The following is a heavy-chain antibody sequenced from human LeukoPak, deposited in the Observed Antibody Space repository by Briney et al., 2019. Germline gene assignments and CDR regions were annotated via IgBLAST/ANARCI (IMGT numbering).Heavy chain of an antibody. CDR2: IHTSGTT. Sequence: SETLSLTCTVSGDSMRSFYWSVIRQPAGKGLEWIGRIHTSGTTCYNASLKSRVAMSVDTSKNQFSLRLTSVTAADTAVYYCARGDLYDGGGRNWLDHWGQGTLVTVSS. CDR3: ARGDLYDGGGRNWLDH. CDR1: GDSMRSFY. J-gene: IGHJ5*02. D-gene: IGHD3-16*01. V-gene: IGHV4-4*07.